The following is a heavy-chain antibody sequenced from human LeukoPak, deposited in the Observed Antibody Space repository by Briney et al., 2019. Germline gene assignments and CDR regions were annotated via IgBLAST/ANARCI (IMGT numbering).Heavy chain of an antibody. CDR1: GYAFTSYG. CDR2: ISAYNGNT. Sequence: GASVKVSCKSSGYAFTSYGISWVRQAPGQGLEWMGWISAYNGNTKYAQKLQGRVTITTDTSTSTAYMELRSLRSDDTAVYYCARDRWDSSGWPHIWGQGTMVTVSS. CDR3: ARDRWDSSGWPHI. D-gene: IGHD6-19*01. J-gene: IGHJ3*02. V-gene: IGHV1-18*01.